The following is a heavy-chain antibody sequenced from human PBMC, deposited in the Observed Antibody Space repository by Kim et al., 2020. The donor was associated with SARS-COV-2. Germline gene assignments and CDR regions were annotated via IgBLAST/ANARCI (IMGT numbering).Heavy chain of an antibody. J-gene: IGHJ4*02. D-gene: IGHD6-19*01. CDR1: GGTFSSYA. Sequence: SVKVSCKASGGTFSSYAISCVRQAPGQGLEWLGGIIPIFGTANYAQKFQGRVTFTAAESTSTAYMELSSLRSEDTAVYYCARYGPAEQWLDASFDYWGQGTLVTVSS. V-gene: IGHV1-69*13. CDR2: IIPIFGTA. CDR3: ARYGPAEQWLDASFDY.